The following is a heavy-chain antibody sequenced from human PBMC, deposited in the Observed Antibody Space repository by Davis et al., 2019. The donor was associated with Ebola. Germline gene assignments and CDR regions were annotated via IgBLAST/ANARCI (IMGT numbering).Heavy chain of an antibody. CDR2: IYSGGST. V-gene: IGHV3-53*01. Sequence: GESLKISCAASGFTVSSNYMSWVRQAPGKGLEWVSVIYSGGSTYYADSVKGRFTISRDNSKNTLYLQMNSLRAEDTAVYYCARDLAYYDILTGYQQHWGQGTLVTVSS. D-gene: IGHD3-9*01. CDR1: GFTVSSNY. CDR3: ARDLAYYDILTGYQQH. J-gene: IGHJ4*02.